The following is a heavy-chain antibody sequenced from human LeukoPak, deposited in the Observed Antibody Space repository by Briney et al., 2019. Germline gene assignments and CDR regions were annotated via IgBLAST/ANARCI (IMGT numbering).Heavy chain of an antibody. CDR1: GGSISSGGYY. V-gene: IGHV4-31*03. D-gene: IGHD6-13*01. J-gene: IGHJ6*02. CDR3: ARAQGSYSSSSSYVHYYGMDV. Sequence: SETLSLTCTVSGGSISSGGYYWSWIRQHPGKGLEWIGYIYYSGSTYYNPSLKSRVTISVDTSKNQFSLKLSSATAADPAVYYCARAQGSYSSSSSYVHYYGMDVWGHGTTVTVSS. CDR2: IYYSGST.